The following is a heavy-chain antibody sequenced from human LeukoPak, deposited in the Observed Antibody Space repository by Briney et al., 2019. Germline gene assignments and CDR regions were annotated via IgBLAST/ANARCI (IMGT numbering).Heavy chain of an antibody. CDR3: AKDGYSSGWFNTY. CDR1: GFTFSSYA. D-gene: IGHD6-19*01. J-gene: IGHJ4*02. CDR2: ISGSGGST. Sequence: GGFLRLSCAASGFTFSSYAMSWVRQAPGKGLEWVSAISGSGGSTYYADSVKGRFTISRDNSKNTLYLQMNSLRAEDTAVYYCAKDGYSSGWFNTYWGQGTLVTVSS. V-gene: IGHV3-23*01.